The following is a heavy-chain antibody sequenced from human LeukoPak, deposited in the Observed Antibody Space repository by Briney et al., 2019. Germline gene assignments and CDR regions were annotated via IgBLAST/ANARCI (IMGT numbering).Heavy chain of an antibody. CDR3: ARRSYYGSGILGGYYYMDV. Sequence: PSETLSLTCAVYGGSFSGYYWSWIRQPPGKGLEWIGEINHSGSTNYNPSLKGRVTISVDTSKNQFSLKLSSVTVADTAVYYCARRSYYGSGILGGYYYMDVWGKGTTVTISS. CDR1: GGSFSGYY. J-gene: IGHJ6*03. D-gene: IGHD3-10*01. CDR2: INHSGST. V-gene: IGHV4-34*01.